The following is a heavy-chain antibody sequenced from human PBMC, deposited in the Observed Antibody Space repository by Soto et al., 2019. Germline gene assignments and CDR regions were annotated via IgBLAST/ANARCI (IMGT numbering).Heavy chain of an antibody. Sequence: EVQLVESGGGLVQPGGSLRLSCAASGFTFSSEYMSWVRQAPGKGLEWVGNINQDGSEIYYLESVKGRCTISRDNAKKSLYLQMNSLRAEDTAVYYCATIAAVRFDYWGQGTLVTVSS. CDR1: GFTFSSEY. CDR3: ATIAAVRFDY. D-gene: IGHD6-13*01. V-gene: IGHV3-7*02. J-gene: IGHJ4*02. CDR2: INQDGSEI.